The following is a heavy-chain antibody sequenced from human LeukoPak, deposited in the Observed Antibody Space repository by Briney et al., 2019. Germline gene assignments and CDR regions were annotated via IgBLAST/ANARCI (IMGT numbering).Heavy chain of an antibody. Sequence: GASVRVSCKASGYTFTSYAMHWVRQAPGQRLEWMGWINAGNGNTKYSQKFQGRVTITRDTSASTAYMELSSLRSEDTAVYYCARDLAAWADYDFWSGYPNSDYWGQGTLVTVSS. CDR2: INAGNGNT. CDR1: GYTFTSYA. J-gene: IGHJ4*02. CDR3: ARDLAAWADYDFWSGYPNSDY. D-gene: IGHD3-3*01. V-gene: IGHV1-3*01.